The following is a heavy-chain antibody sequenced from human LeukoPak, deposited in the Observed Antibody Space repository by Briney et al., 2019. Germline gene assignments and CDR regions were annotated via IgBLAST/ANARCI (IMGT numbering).Heavy chain of an antibody. CDR2: INPNSGGT. D-gene: IGHD3-22*01. CDR1: GYTFTGYY. J-gene: IGHJ4*02. V-gene: IGHV1-2*06. CDR3: ARDHGGLIMDSSLDS. Sequence: ASVTVSCKASGYTFTGYYIHWVRQAPGQGLEWMGRINPNSGGTDYAQKFQGRVSMTRDTSISTAYMELSRLRSDDTAVYYCARDHGGLIMDSSLDSWGQGSLVTVSS.